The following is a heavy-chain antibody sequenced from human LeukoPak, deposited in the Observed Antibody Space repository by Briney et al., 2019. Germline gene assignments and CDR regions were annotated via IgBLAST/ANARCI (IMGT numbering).Heavy chain of an antibody. CDR3: ARGKRGTLTIMVGDS. J-gene: IGHJ5*01. CDR2: VNPKSGNT. D-gene: IGHD2-8*01. V-gene: IGHV1-8*01. CDR1: GYTFSTYD. Sequence: ASVKVSCKAYGYTFSTYDINWVRQAAGQGLEWMGWVNPKSGNTAYARKFQGRVNMTRNTSITTIYMELTSLKFEDTAVYYCARGKRGTLTIMVGDSWGQGTLVTVAP.